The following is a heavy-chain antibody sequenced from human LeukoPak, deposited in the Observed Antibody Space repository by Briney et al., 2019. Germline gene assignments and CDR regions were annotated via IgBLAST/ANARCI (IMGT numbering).Heavy chain of an antibody. V-gene: IGHV3-48*03. J-gene: IGHJ6*03. CDR3: ARDPYSGTYSDYYYYMDV. CDR2: ISSSGSTI. Sequence: GGSLRLSCAASGFTFSSYEMNWVRQAPGKGLEWVSYISSSGSTIYYADSVKGRFTISRDNAKNSLYLQLNSLRAEDTAVYYCARDPYSGTYSDYYYYMDVWGKGTTVTVSS. CDR1: GFTFSSYE. D-gene: IGHD1-26*01.